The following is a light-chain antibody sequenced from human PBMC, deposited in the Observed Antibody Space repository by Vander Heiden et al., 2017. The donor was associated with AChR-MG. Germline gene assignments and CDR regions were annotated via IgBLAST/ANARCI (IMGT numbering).Light chain of an antibody. CDR3: QSYDRSLSVWD. Sequence: QSVLTQPPSVSAAPGQTVTISCSGTDSNIGAGYAVHWYQQLPGRAPKVLIFSNTDRPSGVPDRFSGSRSATSAFLTISGLQVEDEALYYCQSYDRSLSVWDFGGGTKLTVL. J-gene: IGLJ2*01. CDR2: SNT. V-gene: IGLV1-40*01. CDR1: DSNIGAGYA.